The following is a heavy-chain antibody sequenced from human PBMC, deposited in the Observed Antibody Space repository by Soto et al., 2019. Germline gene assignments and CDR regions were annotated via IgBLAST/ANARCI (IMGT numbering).Heavy chain of an antibody. CDR2: INAGNGNT. Sequence: GASVKVSCKASGYTFTSYAMHWVRQAPGQRLEWMGWINAGNGNTKYSQKIKGRVTITRDTSASTAYMELSSLRSEDTAVYYCARGLGLYYFDYWGQGTLVTVSS. V-gene: IGHV1-3*01. J-gene: IGHJ4*02. D-gene: IGHD1-26*01. CDR3: ARGLGLYYFDY. CDR1: GYTFTSYA.